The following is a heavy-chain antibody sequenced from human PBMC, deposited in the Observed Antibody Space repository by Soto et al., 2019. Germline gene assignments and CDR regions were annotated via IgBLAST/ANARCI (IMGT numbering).Heavy chain of an antibody. CDR1: EFTFSGRS. Sequence: EVQLVESGGGLVQPGGSLRLSCAASEFTFSGRSVHWVRQAPGTGLVWVSGIDKVGTDSTYADSVKGRVTSSRDNAKNTVYLQMNSLRVEDTAVYYCARGWFVPDVWGKGTTVTVSS. D-gene: IGHD3-10*01. J-gene: IGHJ6*03. V-gene: IGHV3-74*01. CDR2: IDKVGTDS. CDR3: ARGWFVPDV.